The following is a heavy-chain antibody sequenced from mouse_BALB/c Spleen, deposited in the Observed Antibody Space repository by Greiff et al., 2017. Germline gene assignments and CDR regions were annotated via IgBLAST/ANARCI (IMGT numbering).Heavy chain of an antibody. CDR1: GYSITSDYA. V-gene: IGHV3-2*02. CDR2: ISYSGST. J-gene: IGHJ1*01. CDR3: ARSLLDWYFDV. Sequence: EVKLVESGPGLVKPSQSLSLTCTVTGYSITSDYAWNWIRQFPGNKLEWMGYISYSGSTSYNPSLKSRISITRDTSKNQFFLQLNSVTTEDTATYYCARSLLDWYFDVWGAGTTVTVSS. D-gene: IGHD2-10*01.